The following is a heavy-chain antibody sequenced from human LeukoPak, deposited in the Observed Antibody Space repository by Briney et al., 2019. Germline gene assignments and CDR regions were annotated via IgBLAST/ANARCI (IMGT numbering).Heavy chain of an antibody. V-gene: IGHV1-69*13. Sequence: GASVKVSCKASGGTFSSYAISWVRQAPGQGLEWMGGIIPIFGTANYAQKFQGRVTITADESTSTAYMELSSLRSEDTAVYYCAAVNSSWSDYYYYYMDVWGKGTTVTISS. CDR2: IIPIFGTA. CDR1: GGTFSSYA. J-gene: IGHJ6*03. D-gene: IGHD6-13*01. CDR3: AAVNSSWSDYYYYYMDV.